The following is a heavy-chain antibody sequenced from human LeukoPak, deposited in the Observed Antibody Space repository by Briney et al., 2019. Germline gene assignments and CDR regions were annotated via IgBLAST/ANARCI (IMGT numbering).Heavy chain of an antibody. Sequence: ASVKVSCKASGYTLTGPFMHWVRQAPGQGLEWMGWINSNTGGTKFAQKFQGRVTMTRDTSISTAYMELSRLRSDDTAVYYCARADPVGYWGQGTQVTVSS. CDR1: GYTLTGPF. CDR3: ARADPVGY. J-gene: IGHJ4*02. CDR2: INSNTGGT. V-gene: IGHV1-2*02.